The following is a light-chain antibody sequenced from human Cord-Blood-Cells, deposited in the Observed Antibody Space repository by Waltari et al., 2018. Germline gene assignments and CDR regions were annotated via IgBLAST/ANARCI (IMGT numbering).Light chain of an antibody. CDR3: CSYAGSSTYV. J-gene: IGLJ1*01. Sequence: QSALTQPASVSASPGQSITISCTVTSSDVGRYNLVSWYQQHPGKAPKLMIYEGSKRPSGVANRFSGSKSGNTASLTISGLQAEDEADYYCCSYAGSSTYVFGTGTKVTVL. CDR1: SSDVGRYNL. V-gene: IGLV2-23*01. CDR2: EGS.